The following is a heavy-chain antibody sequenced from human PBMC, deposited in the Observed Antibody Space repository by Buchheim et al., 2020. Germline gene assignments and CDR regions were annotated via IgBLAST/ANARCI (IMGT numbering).Heavy chain of an antibody. V-gene: IGHV1-46*04. D-gene: IGHD2-15*01. CDR1: GYTFTRFN. CDR3: ARDSTKWSSDY. CDR2: INPSDDVT. Sequence: QVQLVQSGAEVKKPGASVKVSCKASGYTFTRFNMHWVRQAPGQGLEWMGIINPSDDVTAYAQKLQDRVTVTRDTSMSTVYMELSSLRSEDTAVYYFARDSTKWSSDYWGQGTL. J-gene: IGHJ4*02.